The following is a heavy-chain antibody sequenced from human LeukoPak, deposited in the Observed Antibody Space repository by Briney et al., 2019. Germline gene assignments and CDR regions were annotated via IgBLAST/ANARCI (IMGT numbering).Heavy chain of an antibody. J-gene: IGHJ4*02. CDR3: ARAPSGFTYGPGDH. Sequence: ASVKVSCKASGYSFTSYGITWVRQAPGQGLEWMGWISTYDGNANYAQKLQGRVTMTTDTSTITAYMELRSLRSDDTAVYYCARAPSGFTYGPGDHWGQGTLVTVSS. CDR2: ISTYDGNA. D-gene: IGHD5-18*01. CDR1: GYSFTSYG. V-gene: IGHV1-18*01.